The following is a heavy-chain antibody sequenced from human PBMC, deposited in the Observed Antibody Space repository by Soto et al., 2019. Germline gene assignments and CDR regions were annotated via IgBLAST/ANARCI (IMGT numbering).Heavy chain of an antibody. Sequence: ASVKVPCKASGYTFTSYGISWVRQAPGQGLEWMGWISAYNGNTNYAQRLQGRVTMTTDTSTSTAYMELRSLRSDDTAVYYCARAQTPTYYDFWSGYSLNTYYYYMDVWGKGTTVTVSS. J-gene: IGHJ6*03. CDR3: ARAQTPTYYDFWSGYSLNTYYYYMDV. D-gene: IGHD3-3*01. CDR1: GYTFTSYG. CDR2: ISAYNGNT. V-gene: IGHV1-18*01.